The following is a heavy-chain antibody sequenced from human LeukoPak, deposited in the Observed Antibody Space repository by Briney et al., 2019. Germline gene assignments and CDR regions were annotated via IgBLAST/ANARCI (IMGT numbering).Heavy chain of an antibody. CDR2: IYWDDDR. V-gene: IGHV2-5*02. J-gene: IGHJ4*02. Sequence: SGPTLVNPTQTLTLTCTFSGFSLNTRGVGVGWIRQPPGRALEWLALIYWDDDRRYSPSLKSRLTITKDTSRNQVVLTMTDMDPVDTATYFCAHRKNYYDSSVFDNWGQGTLATVSS. CDR1: GFSLNTRGVG. CDR3: AHRKNYYDSSVFDN. D-gene: IGHD3-22*01.